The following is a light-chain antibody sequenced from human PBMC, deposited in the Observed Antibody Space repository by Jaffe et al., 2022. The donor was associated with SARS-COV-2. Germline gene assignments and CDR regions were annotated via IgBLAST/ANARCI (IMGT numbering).Light chain of an antibody. CDR2: EGS. V-gene: IGLV2-23*03. J-gene: IGLJ2*01. Sequence: QSALTQPASVSGSPGQSITISCTGTTSDIGSYNLVSWYQQHPGEVPKLMIYEGSKRPSGVSDRFSGSKSDNTASLTISGLQAEDEADYYCCSYAGSNTFSVKFGGGTHLTVL. CDR1: TSDIGSYNL. CDR3: CSYAGSNTFSVK.